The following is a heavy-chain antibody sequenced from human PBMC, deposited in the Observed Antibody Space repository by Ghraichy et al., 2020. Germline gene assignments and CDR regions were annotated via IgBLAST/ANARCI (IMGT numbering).Heavy chain of an antibody. CDR2: IKQDGGEK. D-gene: IGHD5-18*01. J-gene: IGHJ4*02. CDR3: GRGGYIYGSNPVDY. Sequence: GGSLRLSCAASGFTFNNYYMTWVRQAPGKGLEWVANIKQDGGEKYYVDSVKGRFTISRDNAKDSVYLQMNSLRAEDTAVYYCGRGGYIYGSNPVDYWGQGTQVTVSS. V-gene: IGHV3-7*04. CDR1: GFTFNNYY.